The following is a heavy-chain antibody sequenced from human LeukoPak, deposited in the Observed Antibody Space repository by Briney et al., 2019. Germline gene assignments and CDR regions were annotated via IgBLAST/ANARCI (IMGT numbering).Heavy chain of an antibody. Sequence: GGSLRLSCAASGFTFSSYAMSWVRQAPGKGLEWVSAISGSGGSTYYADSVKGRFTISRDNSKNTLYLQMISLRAEDTAVYYCAKDCRRDGYNSVDYWGQGTLVTVSS. CDR2: ISGSGGST. J-gene: IGHJ4*02. CDR3: AKDCRRDGYNSVDY. D-gene: IGHD5-24*01. V-gene: IGHV3-23*01. CDR1: GFTFSSYA.